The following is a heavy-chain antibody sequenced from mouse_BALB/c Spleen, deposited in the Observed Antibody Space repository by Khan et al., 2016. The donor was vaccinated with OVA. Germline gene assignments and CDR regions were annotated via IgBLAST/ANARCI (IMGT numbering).Heavy chain of an antibody. CDR1: GYSITSDYA. V-gene: IGHV3-2*02. Sequence: EVQLQESGPGLVKPSQSLSLTCTVTGYSITSDYAWNWIRPFPGNKLEWMGYISYSGTTSYNPSLKSRISITRDTSKNQFFLQLNSVTSEDTATYYCARQNYYGYAMDYWGQGTSVTVSS. CDR3: ARQNYYGYAMDY. J-gene: IGHJ4*01. CDR2: ISYSGTT. D-gene: IGHD1-1*01.